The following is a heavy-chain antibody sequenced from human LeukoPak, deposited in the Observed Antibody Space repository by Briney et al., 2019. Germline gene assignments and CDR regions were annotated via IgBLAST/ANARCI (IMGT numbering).Heavy chain of an antibody. J-gene: IGHJ4*02. CDR1: GFTFGSYW. Sequence: GGSLRLSCAASGFTFGSYWITWTRQAPGKGLEWVANIKQDGSEKYYVDSVKGRFTISRDNAKNSLYLQMNSLRAEDTAVYYCARDTGGGYSCYDCWGQGTLVTVSS. V-gene: IGHV3-7*01. CDR2: IKQDGSEK. D-gene: IGHD5-18*01. CDR3: ARDTGGGYSCYDC.